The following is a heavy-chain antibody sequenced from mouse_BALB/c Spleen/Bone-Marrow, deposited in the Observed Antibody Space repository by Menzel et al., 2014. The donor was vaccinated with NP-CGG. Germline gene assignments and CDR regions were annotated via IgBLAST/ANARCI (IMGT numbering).Heavy chain of an antibody. J-gene: IGHJ4*01. CDR3: ARDGSSYYAMDY. CDR1: GFTFSSYA. D-gene: IGHD1-1*01. CDR2: ISSGGST. Sequence: EVQGVESGGGLVKPGGSLKLSCAASGFTFSSYAMSWVHQTPEKRLEWVASISSGGSTYYPDSVKGRFTISRDNARNILYLQMSSLRSEDTAMYYCARDGSSYYAMDYWCQGTSVTVSS. V-gene: IGHV5-6-5*01.